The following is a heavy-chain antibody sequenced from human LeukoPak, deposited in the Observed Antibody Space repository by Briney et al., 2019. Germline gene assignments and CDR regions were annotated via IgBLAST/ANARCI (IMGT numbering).Heavy chain of an antibody. D-gene: IGHD3-10*01. CDR2: IYYSWST. J-gene: IGHJ6*02. CDR1: GGSISSSSYY. Sequence: PSETLSLTCTVSGGSISSSSYYWGWLRQPQGKGLEWIGSIYYSWSTYYNPSLKSRVTISVDTSKNQYSLKLSSVNAAETGVYYCASIWFGELSHYYYGMDVWGQGTTVTVSS. V-gene: IGHV4-39*01. CDR3: ASIWFGELSHYYYGMDV.